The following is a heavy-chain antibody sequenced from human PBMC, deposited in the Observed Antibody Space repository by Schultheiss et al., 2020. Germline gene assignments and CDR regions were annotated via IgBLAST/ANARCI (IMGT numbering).Heavy chain of an antibody. CDR3: ARGGSDGSGSYYRGGYYYYYGMDV. J-gene: IGHJ6*02. CDR1: GFTFSSYG. V-gene: IGHV3-30*03. D-gene: IGHD3-10*01. CDR2: ISYDGSNK. Sequence: GESLKISCAASGFTFSSYGMHWVRQAPGKGLEWVAVISYDGSNKYYADSVKGRFTISRDNSKNTLYLQMGSLRAEDMAVYYCARGGSDGSGSYYRGGYYYYYGMDVWGQGTTVTVSS.